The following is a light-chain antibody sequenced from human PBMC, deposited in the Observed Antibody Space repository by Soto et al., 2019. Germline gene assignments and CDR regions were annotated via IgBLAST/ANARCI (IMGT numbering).Light chain of an antibody. V-gene: IGLV2-14*01. CDR3: SSYTSSNTLEV. CDR2: EVD. J-gene: IGLJ1*01. CDR1: SSDVGGSNY. Sequence: QSALIQPASVSGSPGQSITISCTGTSSDVGGSNYVSWYQHHPHRAPQLLIYEVDYRPSGVSNRFSGSKSGNTASLTISGLQAEDEADYYCSSYTSSNTLEVFGFGTKLTVL.